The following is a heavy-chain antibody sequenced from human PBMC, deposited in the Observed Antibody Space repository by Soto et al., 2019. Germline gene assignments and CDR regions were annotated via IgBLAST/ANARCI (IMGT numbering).Heavy chain of an antibody. J-gene: IGHJ4*02. CDR3: TKQTYYDFWSGRE. D-gene: IGHD3-3*01. V-gene: IGHV1-8*01. Sequence: ASVKVSCKASGYTFTSYDINWVRQATGQGLEWMGWMNPNSGNTGYAQKFQGRVTMTRNTSISTAYMELNSLRAEDTAMYYCTKQTYYDFWSGREWGQGTLVTVSS. CDR1: GYTFTSYD. CDR2: MNPNSGNT.